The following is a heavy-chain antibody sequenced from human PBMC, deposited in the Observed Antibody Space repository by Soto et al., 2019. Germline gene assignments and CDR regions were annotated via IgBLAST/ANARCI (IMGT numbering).Heavy chain of an antibody. J-gene: IGHJ3*02. V-gene: IGHV3-13*01. CDR2: IGSAGDT. Sequence: EVQLVESGGGLVQPGGSLRLSCAASGFTLSSYDMHWVRQATGEGLAWVSGIGSAGDTYYPGSVKGRFTISRENAKNSLYLQMNSLTAGDTAVYYCARGGPAAGHALDIWGQGTVVTVSS. CDR3: ARGGPAAGHALDI. D-gene: IGHD6-13*01. CDR1: GFTLSSYD.